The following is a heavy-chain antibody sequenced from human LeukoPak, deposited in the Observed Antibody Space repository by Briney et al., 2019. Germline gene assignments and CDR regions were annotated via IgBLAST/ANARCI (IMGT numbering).Heavy chain of an antibody. V-gene: IGHV3-53*01. D-gene: IGHD3-3*01. Sequence: GGSLRLSCADSGFTFSSYAMSWVRQAPGKGLEWVSVIYSGGSTYYADSVKGRFTISRDNSKNTLYLQMNSLRAEDTAVYYCARDWSASDAFDIWGQGTMVTVSS. CDR3: ARDWSASDAFDI. CDR1: GFTFSSYA. CDR2: IYSGGST. J-gene: IGHJ3*02.